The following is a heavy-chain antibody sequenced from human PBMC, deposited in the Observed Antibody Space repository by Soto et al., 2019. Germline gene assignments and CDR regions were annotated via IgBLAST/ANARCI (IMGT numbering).Heavy chain of an antibody. CDR1: GGSFSGYY. CDR3: ARGEEAARTPVDY. V-gene: IGHV4-34*01. D-gene: IGHD6-6*01. J-gene: IGHJ4*02. Sequence: SETLSLTCAVYGGSFSGYYWSWIHQPPGKGLEWIGEINHSGSTNYNPSLKSRVTISVDTSKNQFSLKLSSVTAADTAVYYCARGEEAARTPVDYWGQGTLVTVSS. CDR2: INHSGST.